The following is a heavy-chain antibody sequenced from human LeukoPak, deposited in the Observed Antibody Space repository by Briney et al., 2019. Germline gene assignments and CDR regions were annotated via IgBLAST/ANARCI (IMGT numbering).Heavy chain of an antibody. V-gene: IGHV1-2*02. D-gene: IGHD2-21*02. J-gene: IGHJ2*01. CDR2: INPNNGGT. CDR3: ATSLNVTLIKCFDL. CDR1: GYTFTGSY. Sequence: ASVRVSCKASGYTFTGSYMHWVRQAPGQGLEWMGWINPNNGGTKSAQKFQGGVTMTRDTSISTAYMEMTRLRSDDAAVYYCATSLNVTLIKCFDLWGRGTLVTVSS.